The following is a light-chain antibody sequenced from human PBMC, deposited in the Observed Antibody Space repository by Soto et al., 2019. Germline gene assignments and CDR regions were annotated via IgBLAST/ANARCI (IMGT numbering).Light chain of an antibody. Sequence: IQMTQSPSTLSASIGDRVTITCRASQSINNRLAWYQQMPGKAPNLLIYDASTLESGVPSRFRGSGSETEFTLTISGLQPDDFATYYFQQFIDGWTFGQGTKVEI. CDR1: QSINNR. CDR3: QQFIDGWT. CDR2: DAS. J-gene: IGKJ1*01. V-gene: IGKV1-5*01.